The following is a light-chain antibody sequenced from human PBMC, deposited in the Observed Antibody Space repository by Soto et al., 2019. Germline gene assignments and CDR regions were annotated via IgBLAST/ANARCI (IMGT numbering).Light chain of an antibody. CDR1: QNINTY. V-gene: IGKV1-39*01. Sequence: DIQMTQSPYSLSAAVGDRVTIACRESQNINTYLNWYQQKPGKAPKLLIFDAASLQSGVPSRFSGGGSRTDFTLTITNLQPEDFATYYCQQTSSAPFTFGPGTKVDIK. J-gene: IGKJ3*01. CDR3: QQTSSAPFT. CDR2: DAA.